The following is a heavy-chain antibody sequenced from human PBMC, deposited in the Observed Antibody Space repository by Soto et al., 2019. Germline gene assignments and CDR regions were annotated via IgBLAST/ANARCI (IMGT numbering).Heavy chain of an antibody. CDR2: ISGSGGST. V-gene: IGHV3-23*01. D-gene: IGHD3-10*01. CDR1: GFTFSSYA. Sequence: EVQLLESGGGLVQPGGSLRLSCVASGFTFSSYAMSWVRQAPGKGLEWVSAISGSGGSTYYADSVKGRFTISRDNSKNTLYLQMNSLRAEDTAVYYCAKRGLYGSGSYYNPMYYWGQGTLVTVSS. CDR3: AKRGLYGSGSYYNPMYY. J-gene: IGHJ4*02.